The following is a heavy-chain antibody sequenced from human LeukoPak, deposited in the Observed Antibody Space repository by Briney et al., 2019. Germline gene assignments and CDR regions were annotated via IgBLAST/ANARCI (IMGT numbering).Heavy chain of an antibody. J-gene: IGHJ3*02. CDR2: ISYDGSNK. CDR3: ASLYSSSRSDAFDI. Sequence: SGGSLRLSCAASGLTFSSYAMHWVRQAPGKGLEWVAVISYDGSNKYYADSVKGRFTISRDNSKNTLYLQMNSLRAEDTAVYYCASLYSSSRSDAFDIWGQGKMGTVSS. D-gene: IGHD6-13*01. CDR1: GLTFSSYA. V-gene: IGHV3-30*04.